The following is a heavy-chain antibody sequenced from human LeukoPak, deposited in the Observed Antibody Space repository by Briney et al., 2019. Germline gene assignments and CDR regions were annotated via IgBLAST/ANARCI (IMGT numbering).Heavy chain of an antibody. CDR1: GFTFSSYA. Sequence: GGSLRLSCAASGFTFSSYATSWVRQAPGKGLEWVSAISGSGGSTYYADSVKGRFTISRDKSKNTLHLQMNSLRAEDRAAYYCARMGYSGYDSFDYWGQGTLVTVSS. V-gene: IGHV3-23*01. D-gene: IGHD5-12*01. CDR2: ISGSGGST. J-gene: IGHJ4*02. CDR3: ARMGYSGYDSFDY.